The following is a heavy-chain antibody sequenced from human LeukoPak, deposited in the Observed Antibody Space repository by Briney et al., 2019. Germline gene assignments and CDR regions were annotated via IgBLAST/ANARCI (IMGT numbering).Heavy chain of an antibody. CDR1: GFTFSDYW. D-gene: IGHD6-13*01. CDR2: IKGDGSDK. V-gene: IGHV3-7*01. Sequence: GGSLRLSCAASGFTFSDYWISWIRQAPGKGLEWVANIKGDGSDKYYVDSVKGRFTISRDNAKNSLYLQMNSLRAEDTAVYYCARETSTVIAAPGYWGQGTLVTVSS. CDR3: ARETSTVIAAPGY. J-gene: IGHJ4*02.